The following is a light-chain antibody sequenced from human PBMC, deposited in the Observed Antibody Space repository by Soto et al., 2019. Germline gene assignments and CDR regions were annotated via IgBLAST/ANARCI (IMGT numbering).Light chain of an antibody. CDR3: CSYAGGYIYL. Sequence: QSVLTQPPSASGSPGQSVTISCTGTSSDVGGYDYVSWYQQHPGKAPKLMIYDVTKWPSGVPERFSGSKSGNTASLTISGLQAEDEADYFCCSYAGGYIYLFGTGTKV. CDR2: DVT. V-gene: IGLV2-11*01. J-gene: IGLJ1*01. CDR1: SSDVGGYDY.